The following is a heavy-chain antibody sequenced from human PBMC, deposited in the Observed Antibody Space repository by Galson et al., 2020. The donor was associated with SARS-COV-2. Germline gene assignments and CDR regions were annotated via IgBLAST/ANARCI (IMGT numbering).Heavy chain of an antibody. D-gene: IGHD3-16*02. CDR2: MNPNSGNT. V-gene: IGHV1-8*01. Sequence: ASVKVSCKASGYTFTSYDINWVRQATGQGLEWMGWMNPNSGNTGYAQKFQGRVTMTRNTSISTAYMELSSLRSEDTAVYYCARGRDYVWGSYRLRWCDPWGQGTLVTVSS. CDR3: ARGRDYVWGSYRLRWCDP. CDR1: GYTFTSYD. J-gene: IGHJ5*02.